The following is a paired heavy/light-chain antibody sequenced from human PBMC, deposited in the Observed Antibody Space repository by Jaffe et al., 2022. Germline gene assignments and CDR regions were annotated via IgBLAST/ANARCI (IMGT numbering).Heavy chain of an antibody. CDR3: VRRIVGRGYTYGLLDY. D-gene: IGHD5-12*01. CDR2: IHPLNSDT. CDR1: GYSFTMYW. V-gene: IGHV5-51*03. J-gene: IGHJ4*02. Sequence: EVQLVQSGAEVKSPGESLKISCQASGYSFTMYWIGWVRQMPGKGLEWMGIIHPLNSDTRYSPSFQGQVTISVDRSINTAFLRWASLKVSDSGMYYCVRRIVGRGYTYGLLDYWGQGTLITVSS.
Light chain of an antibody. J-gene: IGLJ3*02. CDR2: EVN. CDR3: YSYTGSNNLGV. V-gene: IGLV2-8*01. Sequence: QSALTQPPSASGSPGQSVTISCTGTSSDVGDYNYVSWYQHHPGKAPKLVIYEVNQRPSGVPDRFSGSRSGNTASLTVSGLQAEDEADYYCYSYTGSNNLGVFGGGTKLTVL. CDR1: SSDVGDYNY.